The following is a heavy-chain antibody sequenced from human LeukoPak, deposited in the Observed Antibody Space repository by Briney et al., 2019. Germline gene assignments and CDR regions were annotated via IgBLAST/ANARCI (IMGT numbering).Heavy chain of an antibody. CDR3: ARGPNYYDGSGLGY. J-gene: IGHJ4*02. V-gene: IGHV4-59*01. Sequence: SETLSLTCTVSGGSISSYYWSWIRQPPGKGLEWIGYIYYSGSTNYNPFLKSRVTISVDTSKNQFSLKLSSVTAADTAVYYCARGPNYYDGSGLGYWGQGTLVTVSS. D-gene: IGHD3-22*01. CDR1: GGSISSYY. CDR2: IYYSGST.